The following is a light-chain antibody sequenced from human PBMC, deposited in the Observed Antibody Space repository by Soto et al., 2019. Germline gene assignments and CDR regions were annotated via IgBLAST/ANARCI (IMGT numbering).Light chain of an antibody. CDR3: QSYDSSMSGYV. CDR1: SSNIGAGYD. Sequence: QSVLTQPPSVSGAPGQRVTISCTGSSSNIGAGYDVHWYQQLPGTAPKPLIYGNSNRPSGVPDRFSGSKSGTSASLAITGLQAEDEADYYCQSYDSSMSGYVFGTWTKVTVL. V-gene: IGLV1-40*01. CDR2: GNS. J-gene: IGLJ1*01.